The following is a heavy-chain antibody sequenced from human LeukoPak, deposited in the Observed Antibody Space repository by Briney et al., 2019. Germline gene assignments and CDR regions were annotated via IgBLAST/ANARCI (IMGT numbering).Heavy chain of an antibody. CDR1: GFTFSSYS. CDR3: AESTCAVMAMMDV. D-gene: IGHD3-16*01. J-gene: IGHJ6*04. Sequence: PGGSLRLSCAASGFTFSSYSMNWVRQAPGKGLEWVSSISSRSTYIYHADSVKGRFTISRDNAKNSLFLQMNSLRAEDTAVYFCAESTCAVMAMMDVWAKGPRSPSPQ. V-gene: IGHV3-21*01. CDR2: ISSRSTYI.